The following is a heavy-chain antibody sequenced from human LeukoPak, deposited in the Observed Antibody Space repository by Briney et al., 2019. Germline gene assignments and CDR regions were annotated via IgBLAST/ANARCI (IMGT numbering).Heavy chain of an antibody. CDR1: GGSISSYY. J-gene: IGHJ4*02. Sequence: SETLSLACTVSGGSISSYYWSWIRQPPGKGLEWIGYIYYSGSTDYNPSLKSRVTISVDTSKNQFSLKLSSVTAADTAVYYCASTDLLGYCSSTSCSENWGQGTLVTVSS. D-gene: IGHD2-2*01. V-gene: IGHV4-59*01. CDR2: IYYSGST. CDR3: ASTDLLGYCSSTSCSEN.